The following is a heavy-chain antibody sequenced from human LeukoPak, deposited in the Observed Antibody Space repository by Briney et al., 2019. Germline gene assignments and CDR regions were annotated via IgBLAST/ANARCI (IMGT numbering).Heavy chain of an antibody. Sequence: PGGSLRLSCAASGFTFSRYGMTWVRQAPGKGLEWVSAISDSGGTTHYADSVKGRFTISRDNSKNTLYLQMNSLRAEDTAVYYCAKGGIFYFDYWGQGTLVTVSS. J-gene: IGHJ4*02. V-gene: IGHV3-23*01. CDR3: AKGGIFYFDY. CDR2: ISDSGGTT. CDR1: GFTFSRYG. D-gene: IGHD1-14*01.